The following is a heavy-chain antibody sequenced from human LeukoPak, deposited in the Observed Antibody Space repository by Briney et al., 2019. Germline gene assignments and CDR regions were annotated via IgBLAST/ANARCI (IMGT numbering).Heavy chain of an antibody. V-gene: IGHV3-74*01. CDR2: IKIDGGIT. CDR3: ARDRAYTQLDV. CDR1: GFTLSNYW. Sequence: GGSLSLSCAASGFTLSNYWMHWARRAPGKGLVWVSRIKIDGGITRYADSVKGRFTISGDNAKNTLYLQMNSLRVEDTAVYYCARDRAYTQLDVWGRGSLVTVSS. J-gene: IGHJ2*01. D-gene: IGHD2-21*01.